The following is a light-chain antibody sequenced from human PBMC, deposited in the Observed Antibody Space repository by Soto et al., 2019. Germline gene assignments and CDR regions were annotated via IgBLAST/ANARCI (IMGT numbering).Light chain of an antibody. J-gene: IGLJ3*02. V-gene: IGLV4-60*02. CDR1: SGHSSYI. Sequence: QLVLTQSSSASASLGSSVKLTCTLSSGHSSYIIAWHQQQPGKAPRYLMKLEGSGSYNKGSGVPDRFSGSSSGADRYLTISNLQFEDEADYYCETWDSNTPWVFCGGTKLTVL. CDR2: LEGSGSY. CDR3: ETWDSNTPWV.